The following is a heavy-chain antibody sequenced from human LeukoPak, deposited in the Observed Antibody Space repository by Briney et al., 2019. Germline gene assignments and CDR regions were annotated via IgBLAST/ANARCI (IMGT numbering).Heavy chain of an antibody. CDR3: ARAPDILGWFDP. CDR2: IYYSGST. Sequence: PSETLSLTCAVYGGSFSGYYWSWIRQPPGKGLEWIGYIYYSGSTNYNPSLKSRVTISVDTSKNQFSLKLSSVTAADTAVYYCARAPDILGWFDPWGQGTLVTVSS. D-gene: IGHD3-9*01. V-gene: IGHV4-59*01. J-gene: IGHJ5*02. CDR1: GGSFSGYY.